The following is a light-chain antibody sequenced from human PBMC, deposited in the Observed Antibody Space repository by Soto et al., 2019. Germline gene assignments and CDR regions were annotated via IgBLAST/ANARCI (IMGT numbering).Light chain of an antibody. Sequence: DIQMTQSPSSLSASVGDRVTITCRASQGISIYLAWYQQQPGKVPKLLIYAASTLQSGVPSRFSGSGSGTDFTLTSSSLQPEDVATYYCQEYNSAPRVTFGPGTKVHIK. J-gene: IGKJ3*01. V-gene: IGKV1-27*01. CDR1: QGISIY. CDR2: AAS. CDR3: QEYNSAPRVT.